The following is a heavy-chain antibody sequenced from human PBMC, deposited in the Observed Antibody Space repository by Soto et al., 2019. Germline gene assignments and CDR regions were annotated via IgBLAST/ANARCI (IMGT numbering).Heavy chain of an antibody. D-gene: IGHD3-3*01. V-gene: IGHV1-8*01. CDR2: MNPNSGNT. CDR3: ARPGAAHYVFWCVYFANNKTYTYTTRAL. Sequence: ASVKVSCKASGYTFTSYDINWVRQATGQGLEWMGWMNPNSGNTGYAQKFQGRVTMTRNTSISTAYMELSSLRSEDTAVQYCARPGAAHYVFWCVYFANNKTYTYTTRALGAKGTTVTVSP. CDR1: GYTFTSYD. J-gene: IGHJ6*04.